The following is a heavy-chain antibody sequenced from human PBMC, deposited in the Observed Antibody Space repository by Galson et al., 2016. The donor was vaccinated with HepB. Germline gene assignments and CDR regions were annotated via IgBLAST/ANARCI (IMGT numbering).Heavy chain of an antibody. CDR1: GFTLNTYG. V-gene: IGHV3-48*01. D-gene: IGHD3-22*01. CDR3: AREGHLWLACFDN. Sequence: SLRLSCAASGFTLNTYGVHWVRQAPGKGLEWVSYISSSSTIHYADSVKGRFTISRDNSKNALYLQMNSLRAEDTAVYYCAREGHLWLACFDNWGQGTLVTVSS. J-gene: IGHJ4*02. CDR2: ISSSSTI.